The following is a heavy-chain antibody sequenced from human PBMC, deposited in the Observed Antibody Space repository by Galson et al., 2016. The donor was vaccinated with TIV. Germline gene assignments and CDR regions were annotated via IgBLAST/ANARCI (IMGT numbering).Heavy chain of an antibody. CDR1: GYIFINYY. D-gene: IGHD5-18*01. CDR2: IIPLFGEA. J-gene: IGHJ6*02. Sequence: SVKVSCKASGYIFINYYIHWVRQAPGQGLEWMGGIIPLFGEAHYAQKFQGRVTISADESTSTVYMELRSLRSGDTAVYYCAKCRNTAMDTYYYYYGLDVWGQGTTVTVSS. CDR3: AKCRNTAMDTYYYYYGLDV. V-gene: IGHV1-69*13.